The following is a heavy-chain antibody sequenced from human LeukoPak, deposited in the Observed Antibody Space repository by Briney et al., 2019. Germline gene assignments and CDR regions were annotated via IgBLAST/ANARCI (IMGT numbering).Heavy chain of an antibody. CDR1: GFTFSSYS. CDR2: ISSSSSYI. V-gene: IGHV3-21*01. Sequence: GGSLRLSCAASGFTFSSYSMNWVRQAPGKGLEWVSSISSSSSYIYYADSVKGRFTISRDNAKNSLYLQMNSLRAEDTAVYYCARDTRDRTYDFWSGYYFLYWGQGALVTVSS. D-gene: IGHD3-3*01. CDR3: ARDTRDRTYDFWSGYYFLY. J-gene: IGHJ4*02.